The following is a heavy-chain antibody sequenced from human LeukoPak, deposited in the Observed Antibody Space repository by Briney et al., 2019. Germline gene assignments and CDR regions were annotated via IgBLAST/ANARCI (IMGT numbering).Heavy chain of an antibody. Sequence: ETLSLTCTVSGGSISSYDWSWIRQPPGKGLEWIGYIDYSGSTKYNPSLKSRVTISVDTSKNQFSLKLSSVTAADTAVYYCARLTTTSSYYGMDVWGQGTTVTVSS. D-gene: IGHD4-17*01. V-gene: IGHV4-59*08. CDR3: ARLTTTSSYYGMDV. CDR1: GGSISSYD. J-gene: IGHJ6*02. CDR2: IDYSGST.